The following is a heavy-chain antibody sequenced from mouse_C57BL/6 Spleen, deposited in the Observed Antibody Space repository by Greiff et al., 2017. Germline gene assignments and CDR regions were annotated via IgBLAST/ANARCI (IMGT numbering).Heavy chain of an antibody. CDR3: ARWGDSSGYGAMYY. Sequence: QVQLKESGAELARPGASVKLSCKASGYTFTSYGISWVKQRTGQGLEWIGEIYPRSGNTYYNEKFKGKATLTADKSSSTAYMELRSLTSEDSAVYFCARWGDSSGYGAMYYWGQGTSVTVSS. CDR2: IYPRSGNT. J-gene: IGHJ4*01. D-gene: IGHD3-2*02. CDR1: GYTFTSYG. V-gene: IGHV1-81*01.